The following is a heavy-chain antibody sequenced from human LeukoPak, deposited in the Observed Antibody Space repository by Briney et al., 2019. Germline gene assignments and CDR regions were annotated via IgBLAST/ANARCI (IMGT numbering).Heavy chain of an antibody. CDR2: INPNSGGT. V-gene: IGHV1-2*02. D-gene: IGHD6-13*01. Sequence: ASVKVSCKASGYTFTGYYMHWVRQAPGQGLEWMGWINPNSGGTNYAQKFQGRVTMTRDTSISTAYMELSRLRSDDTAVYYCARATYGQQQLANFDYWGQGTLVTVSS. J-gene: IGHJ4*02. CDR1: GYTFTGYY. CDR3: ARATYGQQQLANFDY.